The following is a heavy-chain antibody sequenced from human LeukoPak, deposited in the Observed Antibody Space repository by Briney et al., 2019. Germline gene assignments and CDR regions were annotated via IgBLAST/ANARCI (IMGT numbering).Heavy chain of an antibody. CDR1: AFTFSNFA. V-gene: IGHV3-23*01. CDR3: AKNLYCGGGSCYPSALGMDV. D-gene: IGHD2-15*01. Sequence: GGSLRLSCAASAFTFSNFAMSWVRQAPGRGLEWVSSISGSGNRTYYADSVKGRFTISRDNSKNTLFLQMNSLRAEDTAVYYCAKNLYCGGGSCYPSALGMDVWGQGTTVTVSS. J-gene: IGHJ6*02. CDR2: ISGSGNRT.